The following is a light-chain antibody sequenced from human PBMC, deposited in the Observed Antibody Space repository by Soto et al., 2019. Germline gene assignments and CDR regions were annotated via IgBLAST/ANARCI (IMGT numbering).Light chain of an antibody. Sequence: QSALTQPASVSGSPGQSIASACTGTSSDVGGYNYVSWYQQLPGKAPKLLISEVSNRPSGVSHRFSGSESGNTASLTISGLQAEDEADYYCSSYRTGGPFVFGTGTKVTVL. CDR2: EVS. J-gene: IGLJ1*01. CDR1: SSDVGGYNY. CDR3: SSYRTGGPFV. V-gene: IGLV2-14*01.